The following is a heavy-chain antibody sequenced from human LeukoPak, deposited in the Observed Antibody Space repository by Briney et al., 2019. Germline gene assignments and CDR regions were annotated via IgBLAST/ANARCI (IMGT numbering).Heavy chain of an antibody. CDR1: GGSISSSSYY. CDR2: VYYSGST. Sequence: ETQSLTCTVSGGSISSSSYYWRWIRQPPGKGLEWIGSVYYSGSTNYNPSLNSRVTISVDTSKNQFSLKLSSVTAADTAVYYCARDKRYYDSSGIYYYYGMDVWGQGTTVTVSS. J-gene: IGHJ6*02. D-gene: IGHD3-22*01. CDR3: ARDKRYYDSSGIYYYYGMDV. V-gene: IGHV4-39*07.